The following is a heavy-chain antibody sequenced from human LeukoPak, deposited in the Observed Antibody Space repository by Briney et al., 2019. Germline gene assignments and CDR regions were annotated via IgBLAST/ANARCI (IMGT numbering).Heavy chain of an antibody. CDR2: ISPSGSST. D-gene: IGHD3-22*01. CDR3: ARVDDSSGYYWFDY. J-gene: IGHJ4*02. Sequence: GASVKVSCKASGYTFTSYYMHWVRQAPGQGLEWLGIISPSGSSTSYAQKFQGRVTMTRDMSTSTAYMELSSLRSEDTAVYYCARVDDSSGYYWFDYWGQGTLVTVSS. V-gene: IGHV1-46*01. CDR1: GYTFTSYY.